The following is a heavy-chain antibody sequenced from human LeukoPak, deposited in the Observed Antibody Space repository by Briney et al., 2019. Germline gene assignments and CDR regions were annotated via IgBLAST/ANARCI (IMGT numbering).Heavy chain of an antibody. Sequence: SETLSLTCTVPGGSISSSSYYWGWIRQPPGKGLEWIGNIYYSGSTYYKPSLKSRVSISVDTSKKHFSLRLSSVTAADTAVYYCARLGGYSYGYSGAFDIWGQGTMVTVSS. CDR3: ARLGGYSYGYSGAFDI. CDR1: GGSISSSSYY. CDR2: IYYSGST. J-gene: IGHJ3*02. D-gene: IGHD5-18*01. V-gene: IGHV4-39*02.